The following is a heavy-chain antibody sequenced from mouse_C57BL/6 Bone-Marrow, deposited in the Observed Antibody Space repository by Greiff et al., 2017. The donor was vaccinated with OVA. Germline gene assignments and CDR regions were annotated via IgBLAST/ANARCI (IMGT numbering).Heavy chain of an antibody. J-gene: IGHJ3*01. Sequence: VQLQQSGAELVRPGTSVKVSCKASGYAFTNYLIEWVKQRPGQGLEWIGVINTGSGGTNYNEKFKGKATLTADKSSSTAYMQLSSLTSEDSAVYFCARRTYSAYWGQGTLVTVSA. D-gene: IGHD5-1*01. V-gene: IGHV1-54*01. CDR1: GYAFTNYL. CDR2: INTGSGGT. CDR3: ARRTYSAY.